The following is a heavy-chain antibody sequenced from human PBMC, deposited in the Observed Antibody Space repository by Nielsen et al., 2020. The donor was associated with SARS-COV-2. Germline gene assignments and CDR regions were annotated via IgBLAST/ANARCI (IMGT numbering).Heavy chain of an antibody. Sequence: ESLKISCAVYGGSFSGYYWSWIRQPPGKGLEWIGEINHSGSTNYNPSLKSRVTISVDTSKNQFSLKLSSVTAADTAVYYCARGGYYYYGMDVWGQGTTVTVSS. CDR2: INHSGST. CDR3: ARGGYYYYGMDV. CDR1: GGSFSGYY. V-gene: IGHV4-34*01. J-gene: IGHJ6*02.